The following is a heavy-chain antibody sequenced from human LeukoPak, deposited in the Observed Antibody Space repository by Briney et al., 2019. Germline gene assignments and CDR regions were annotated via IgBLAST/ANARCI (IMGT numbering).Heavy chain of an antibody. Sequence: PGGSLRLSCAASGFTFSSYAMSWVRQAPGKGLEWVSAISGSGGNTYYADSVKGRFTISRDNSKNTLYLQMNSLRAEDTAVYYCAKGLTYYYDSSGYTEYAFDIWGQGAMVTVSS. J-gene: IGHJ3*02. V-gene: IGHV3-23*01. CDR3: AKGLTYYYDSSGYTEYAFDI. CDR2: ISGSGGNT. CDR1: GFTFSSYA. D-gene: IGHD3-22*01.